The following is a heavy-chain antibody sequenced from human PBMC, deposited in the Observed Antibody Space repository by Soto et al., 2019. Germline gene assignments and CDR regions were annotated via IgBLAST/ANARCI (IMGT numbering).Heavy chain of an antibody. V-gene: IGHV4-34*12. Sequence: SDTLSLTCAVSGGTFNANYWSWIRQPPGKGLEWIGEIFHSGSTNYNPSLKSRVTISVDTSKYQFSLKLSSVTAADTAIYYCASARWDYWGQGTQVTVS. CDR3: ASARWDY. J-gene: IGHJ4*02. CDR2: IFHSGST. CDR1: GGTFNANY.